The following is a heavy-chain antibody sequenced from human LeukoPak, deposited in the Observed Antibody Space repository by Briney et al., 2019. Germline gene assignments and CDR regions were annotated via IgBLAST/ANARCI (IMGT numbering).Heavy chain of an antibody. CDR2: LSSSSVYI. D-gene: IGHD3-10*01. CDR1: GFSFSSYI. V-gene: IGHV3-21*01. CDR3: ARAIHRGPLGADNAAFDY. J-gene: IGHJ4*02. Sequence: AVGSLRLSRAAPGFSFSSYIMNWVRQAPGKGLEWVSPLSSSSVYIFKADSVKDRFTMSRDNAKNSLYLQMNSLRAEDTAGYYCARAIHRGPLGADNAAFDYWGQGTLVTVSS.